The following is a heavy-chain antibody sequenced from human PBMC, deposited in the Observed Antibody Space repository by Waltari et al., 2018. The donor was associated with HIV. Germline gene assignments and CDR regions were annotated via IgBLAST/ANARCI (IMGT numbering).Heavy chain of an antibody. D-gene: IGHD1-1*01. V-gene: IGHV3-30-3*01. Sequence: QVQLMESGGGVVQAGRSLRLSCAASGFIFSTNDMHWVRQAPGKGLGWVAVISFDGSDKYYADSVKGRFTVSRHNPKSTLYLQLNNLRAEDTAVYYCARDFSGTRYFDYWGQGTLVTVSS. CDR1: GFIFSTND. CDR3: ARDFSGTRYFDY. J-gene: IGHJ4*02. CDR2: ISFDGSDK.